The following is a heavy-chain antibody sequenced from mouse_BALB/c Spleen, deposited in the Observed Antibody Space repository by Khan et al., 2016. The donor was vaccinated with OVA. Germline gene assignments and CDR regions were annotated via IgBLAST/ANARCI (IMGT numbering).Heavy chain of an antibody. CDR2: IYPGNSDT. CDR3: TRWGDWFAY. J-gene: IGHJ3*01. Sequence: VQLQQSGTVLARPGPSVKMSCTASGYTFTSYWMHWVKQRPGQGLEWIGAIYPGNSDTNYNQTFESKAKLTAVTSTSTAFMELSSLTNEDSAVYYCTRWGDWFAYWGQGTLVTVSA. CDR1: GYTFTSYW. V-gene: IGHV1-5*01.